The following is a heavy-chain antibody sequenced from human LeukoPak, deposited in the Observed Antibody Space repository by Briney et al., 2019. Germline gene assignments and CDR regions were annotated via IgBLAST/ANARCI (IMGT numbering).Heavy chain of an antibody. Sequence: PGRSLRLSCAASGFTFSSYTMHWVRQAPGKGPEYVSAISSNGGSTYYANSVKGGFTISRDNSKSTLYLQMGSLRGEDMAVYYCARDRLLYNTGWHVFDSWGQGTLVTVSS. D-gene: IGHD6-19*01. CDR2: ISSNGGST. V-gene: IGHV3-64*01. CDR1: GFTFSSYT. J-gene: IGHJ4*02. CDR3: ARDRLLYNTGWHVFDS.